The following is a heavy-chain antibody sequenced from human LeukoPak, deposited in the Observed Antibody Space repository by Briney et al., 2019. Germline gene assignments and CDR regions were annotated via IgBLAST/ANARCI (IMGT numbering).Heavy chain of an antibody. CDR1: GGSISSYY. CDR2: IYYSGST. D-gene: IGHD3-3*01. Sequence: SETLSLTCTVPGGSISSYYWSWIRQPPGKGLEWIGYIYYSGSTNYNPSLKSRVTISVDTSKNQFSLKLSSVTAADTAVYYCARQRGRLYYDFWSGSNDAFDIWSQGTMVTVSS. J-gene: IGHJ3*02. CDR3: ARQRGRLYYDFWSGSNDAFDI. V-gene: IGHV4-59*01.